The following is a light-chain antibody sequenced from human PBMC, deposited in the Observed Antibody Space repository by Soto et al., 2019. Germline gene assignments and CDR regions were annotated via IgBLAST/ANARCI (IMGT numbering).Light chain of an antibody. Sequence: DNPMTQSPSSLSASVGDRVTITCRASQGITNHLAWYQQRPGKVPYLLIYAASTLQSGVPSRFSGSGSGTDFTRTISSLQPEDVATYYCQRYYSGPPLFGPGTKVDIK. J-gene: IGKJ3*01. CDR2: AAS. CDR1: QGITNH. V-gene: IGKV1-27*01. CDR3: QRYYSGPPL.